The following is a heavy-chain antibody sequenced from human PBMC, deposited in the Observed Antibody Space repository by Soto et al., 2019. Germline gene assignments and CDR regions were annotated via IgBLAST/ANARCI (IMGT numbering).Heavy chain of an antibody. V-gene: IGHV4-31*03. J-gene: IGHJ3*02. CDR1: GGSISSGGYY. D-gene: IGHD4-17*01. Sequence: SETLSLTCTVSGGSISSGGYYWSWIRQHPGKGLEWIGYIYYSGSTYYNPSLKSRVTISVDTSKNQFSLKLSSVAAADTAVYYCARYPTTVTTMGAFDIWGQGTMVTVSS. CDR3: ARYPTTVTTMGAFDI. CDR2: IYYSGST.